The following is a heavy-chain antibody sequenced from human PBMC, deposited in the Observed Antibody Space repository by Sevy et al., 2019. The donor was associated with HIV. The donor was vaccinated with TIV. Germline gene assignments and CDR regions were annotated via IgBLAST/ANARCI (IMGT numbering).Heavy chain of an antibody. CDR1: GDSIRSSVHF. D-gene: IGHD3-22*01. CDR2: IHHRGDS. J-gene: IGHJ3*02. V-gene: IGHV4-39*01. CDR3: ARHCLHYFDSTGYGEAFDI. Sequence: SETLSLSCTVSGDSIRSSVHFWAWIRPPPGKGLQWLGSIHHRGDSYYNPSLRSRVTISVDTSKNQVSLNLNSMTAADTAVYFCARHCLHYFDSTGYGEAFDIWGQGSLVTVSS.